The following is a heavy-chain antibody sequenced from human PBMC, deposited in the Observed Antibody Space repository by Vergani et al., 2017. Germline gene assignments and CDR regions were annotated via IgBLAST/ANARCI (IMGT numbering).Heavy chain of an antibody. V-gene: IGHV3-48*04. Sequence: EVQLVESGGGLVQPGGSLRLSCAASGSTFSSYAMNWVRQAPGKGLEWVSYISSSGSTIYYADSVKGRFTISRDNAKNSLYLKMNSLRAEDTAVYYCARATVVTPYGYYYYGMDVWGQGTTVTVSS. CDR3: ARATVVTPYGYYYYGMDV. CDR1: GSTFSSYA. D-gene: IGHD4-23*01. CDR2: ISSSGSTI. J-gene: IGHJ6*02.